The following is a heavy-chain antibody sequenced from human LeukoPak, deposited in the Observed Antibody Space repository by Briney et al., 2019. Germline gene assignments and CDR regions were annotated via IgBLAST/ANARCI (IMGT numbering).Heavy chain of an antibody. V-gene: IGHV3-30*18. CDR3: AKDAPPCSGGSCYSGYYFYGMDV. J-gene: IGHJ6*04. CDR2: MSYDGSNK. D-gene: IGHD2-15*01. CDR1: GLTFSSYG. Sequence: QPGRSLRLSCVVSGLTFSSYGMHWVRQAPGKGLEWVAVMSYDGSNKYYADSVKGRFTISRDNSKNTLYLQMNSLRAEDTAVFYCAKDAPPCSGGSCYSGYYFYGMDVWGKGTTVTVSS.